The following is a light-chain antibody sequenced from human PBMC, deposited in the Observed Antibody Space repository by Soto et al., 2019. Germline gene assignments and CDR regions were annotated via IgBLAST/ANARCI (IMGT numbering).Light chain of an antibody. V-gene: IGKV3-15*01. CDR3: QQYNNWPLT. J-gene: IGKJ1*01. CDR2: GAS. CDR1: QSVSSN. Sequence: EIVMTQSPATLSVSPGERATLSCRASQSVSSNLAWYQQKPGQAPRLLIYGASTRATGIPARFSGSGSGTEFTLTISSLRSEDFAVYYCQQYNNWPLTFGQGTKVEVK.